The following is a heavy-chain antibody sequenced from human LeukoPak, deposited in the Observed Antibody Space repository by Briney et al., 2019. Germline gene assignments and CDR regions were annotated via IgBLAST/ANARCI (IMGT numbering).Heavy chain of an antibody. V-gene: IGHV1-69*04. D-gene: IGHD2-15*01. Sequence: ASVKVSCKASGGTFSSYAIIWVRQAPGQGFEWMGRIIPILGIANYAQKFQGRVTITADKSTSTAYMELSSLRSEDTAVYYCAREYCSGGSCYQRGNVDYWGQGTLVTVSS. CDR2: IIPILGIA. J-gene: IGHJ4*02. CDR1: GGTFSSYA. CDR3: AREYCSGGSCYQRGNVDY.